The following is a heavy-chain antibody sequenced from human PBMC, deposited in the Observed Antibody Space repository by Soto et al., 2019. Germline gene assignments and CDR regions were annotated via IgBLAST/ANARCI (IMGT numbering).Heavy chain of an antibody. J-gene: IGHJ5*02. Sequence: QVQLVQSGAEVKKPGASVKVSCQASGYTFTTYNINWVRQATGQGLEWMGWMNPDTGNTGYAQKFQGRVTMTRNPSINTAYMELSSLRSDDTAVYYCTRGFSLVRFDPWGQGTLGTVSS. CDR3: TRGFSLVRFDP. CDR1: GYTFTTYN. V-gene: IGHV1-8*01. CDR2: MNPDTGNT. D-gene: IGHD1-26*01.